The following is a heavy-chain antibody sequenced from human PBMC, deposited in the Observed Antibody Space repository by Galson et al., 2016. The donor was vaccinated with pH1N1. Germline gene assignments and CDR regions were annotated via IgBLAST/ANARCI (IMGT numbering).Heavy chain of an antibody. V-gene: IGHV1-69-2*01. CDR3: ATLRD. Sequence: QSGAEVKKPGATVTISCKVFGYRFIDHYLHWVKQAPGKGLEWMGLVDPENGERMYGEKFQDRITINADTSTDTAYMHMTSLTSEDTAIYYCATLRDWGQGTLVTVSS. CDR2: VDPENGER. CDR1: GYRFIDHY. J-gene: IGHJ4*02.